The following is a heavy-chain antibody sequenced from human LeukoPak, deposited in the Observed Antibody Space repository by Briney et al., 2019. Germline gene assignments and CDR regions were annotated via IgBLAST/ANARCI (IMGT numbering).Heavy chain of an antibody. CDR2: INPNSGGT. D-gene: IGHD1-26*01. J-gene: IGHJ6*03. V-gene: IGHV1-2*02. Sequence: ASVEVSCKASGYTFTDYYMHWVRQAPGQGLEWMGWINPNSGGTNYAQKFQGRVTMTRDTSISTAYMELSRLRSDDTAVYYCARRGSYRRYYYYYYMDVWGKGTTVTVSS. CDR1: GYTFTDYY. CDR3: ARRGSYRRYYYYYYMDV.